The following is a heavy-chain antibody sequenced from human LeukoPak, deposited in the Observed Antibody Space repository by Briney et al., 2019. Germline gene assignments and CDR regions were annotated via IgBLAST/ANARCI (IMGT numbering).Heavy chain of an antibody. D-gene: IGHD1-20*01. Sequence: GGSLRLSCAASGFTFSSYSMNWVRQAPGKRLEWVSSISSSSSYIYYADSVKGRFTISRDNAKNSLYLQMNSLRAEDTAVYYCARTMLITGTTSHWFDPWGQGTLVTVSS. V-gene: IGHV3-21*01. CDR2: ISSSSSYI. J-gene: IGHJ5*02. CDR3: ARTMLITGTTSHWFDP. CDR1: GFTFSSYS.